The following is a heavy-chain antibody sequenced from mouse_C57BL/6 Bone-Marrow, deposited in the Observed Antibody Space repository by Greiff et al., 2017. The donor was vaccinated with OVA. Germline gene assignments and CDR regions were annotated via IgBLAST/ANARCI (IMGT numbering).Heavy chain of an antibody. CDR3: AREEGMVCFYY. D-gene: IGHD2-10*02. V-gene: IGHV1-69*01. CDR2: IDPSDSYT. J-gene: IGHJ2*01. Sequence: QVQLQQPGAELVMPGASVKLSCKASGYTFTSYWMHWVKQRPGQGLEWIGEIDPSDSYTNYNQKFKGKSTLTVDKSSSTAYMQLSSLTSEDSAVYYCAREEGMVCFYYWGQGTTLTVSS. CDR1: GYTFTSYW.